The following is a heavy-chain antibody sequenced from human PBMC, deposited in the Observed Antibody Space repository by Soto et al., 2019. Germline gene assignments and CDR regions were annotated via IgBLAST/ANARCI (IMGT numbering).Heavy chain of an antibody. D-gene: IGHD4-4*01. CDR2: ISYDGSNK. CDR1: GFTFSSYA. CDR3: ARPLWRDDYNWGYFDL. J-gene: IGHJ2*01. Sequence: QVPLVESGGGVVQPGRSLRLSCAASGFTFSSYAMHWVRQVPGKGLEWVAVISYDGSNKYYADSVKGRFTISRDNSENTLYLQMNSLRAEDTAVYYCARPLWRDDYNWGYFDLWGRGTLVTVSS. V-gene: IGHV3-30-3*01.